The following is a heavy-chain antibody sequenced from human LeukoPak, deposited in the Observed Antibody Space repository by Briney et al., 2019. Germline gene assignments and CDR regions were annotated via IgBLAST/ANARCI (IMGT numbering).Heavy chain of an antibody. V-gene: IGHV4-4*07. J-gene: IGHJ4*02. CDR3: ARGRGSSWYYFDS. D-gene: IGHD6-13*01. CDR2: IYASGNT. CDR1: GGSVSSYY. Sequence: SETLSLTCTVSGGSVSSYYWSWVRQPAGKGLEWIGRIYASGNTNYNPSLKGRVTMTVDTSKNQFSLNLSSVTAADTAVYYCARGRGSSWYYFDSWGQGTLVTVSS.